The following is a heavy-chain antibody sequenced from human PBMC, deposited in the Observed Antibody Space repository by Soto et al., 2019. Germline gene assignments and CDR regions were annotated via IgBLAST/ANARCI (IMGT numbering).Heavy chain of an antibody. J-gene: IGHJ6*02. Sequence: GASLKISCRGSGFSFTSYWIAWVRQVPGKGLEWMGRTDPVDSHTSYSPSFQGHVSISVDQSFRTVFLQWSSLKASDTAIYYCVRQGKIVPHAIDTYAMDLGGQGTTVTVSS. V-gene: IGHV5-10-1*01. CDR2: TDPVDSHT. D-gene: IGHD3-22*01. CDR3: VRQGKIVPHAIDTYAMDL. CDR1: GFSFTSYW.